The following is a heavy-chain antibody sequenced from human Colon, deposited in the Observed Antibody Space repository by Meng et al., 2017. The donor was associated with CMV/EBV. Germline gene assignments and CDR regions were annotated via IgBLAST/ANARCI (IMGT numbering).Heavy chain of an antibody. Sequence: GSRKISGEASGFSLTSYGMHWVRQAPGKGLEWVASIHYDGSKKYYADSVKGRFTISRDNLKNTVYLQMNSLRAEDTAVFHCAKDPHEFWSGKNWFDSWGQGTRVTVSS. CDR2: IHYDGSKK. V-gene: IGHV3-30*02. CDR1: GFSLTSYG. CDR3: AKDPHEFWSGKNWFDS. J-gene: IGHJ5*01. D-gene: IGHD3-3*01.